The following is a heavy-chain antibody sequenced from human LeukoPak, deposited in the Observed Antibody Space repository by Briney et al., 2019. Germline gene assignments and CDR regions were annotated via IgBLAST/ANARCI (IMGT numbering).Heavy chain of an antibody. CDR3: ARKQTGTMYDV. D-gene: IGHD1-7*01. CDR1: GGSISSSSYY. J-gene: IGHJ4*02. Sequence: PSETLSLTCIVPGGSISSSSYYWAWIRQSPGKGLEWIETFSCGGSAYYNPSLTSRVSISKDTSDNQFSLRLYSVTAADTAVYYCARKQTGTMYDVWGQGTQVTVSS. V-gene: IGHV4-39*07. CDR2: FSCGGSA.